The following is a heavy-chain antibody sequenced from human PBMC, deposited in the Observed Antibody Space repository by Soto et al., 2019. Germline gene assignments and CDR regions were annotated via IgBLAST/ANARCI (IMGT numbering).Heavy chain of an antibody. CDR1: GGSISSGGYY. CDR2: IYYSGST. Sequence: QVQLQESGPGLVKPSQTLSLTCTVSGGSISSGGYYWSWIRQHPGKGLEWIGYIYYSGSTYYNPSLKSRVTISVDTSKNQFSLKLSSVTAADTAVYYCARAPTDPTKPYYYYYYMDVWGKGTTVTVSS. V-gene: IGHV4-31*03. J-gene: IGHJ6*03. D-gene: IGHD4-4*01. CDR3: ARAPTDPTKPYYYYYYMDV.